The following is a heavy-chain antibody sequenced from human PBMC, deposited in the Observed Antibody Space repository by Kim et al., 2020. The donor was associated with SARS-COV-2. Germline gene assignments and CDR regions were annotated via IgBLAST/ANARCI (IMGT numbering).Heavy chain of an antibody. Sequence: SETLSLTCTVSGGSVSSGSYYWSWIRQPPGKGREWIGDIYYSGSTNYNPSLKSRVTISVDTSKNQFSLKLSSVTAADTAVYYCARAWRRWELLRSEYYFDYWGQGTLVTVSS. V-gene: IGHV4-61*01. CDR1: GGSVSSGSYY. CDR2: IYYSGST. D-gene: IGHD1-26*01. CDR3: ARAWRRWELLRSEYYFDY. J-gene: IGHJ4*02.